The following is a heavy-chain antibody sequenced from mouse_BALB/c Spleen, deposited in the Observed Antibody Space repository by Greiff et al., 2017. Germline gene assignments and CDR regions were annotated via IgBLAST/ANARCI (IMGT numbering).Heavy chain of an antibody. Sequence: EVKLVESGGGLVQPGGSMKLSCVASGFTFSNYWMNWVRQSPEKGLEWVAEIRLKSNNYATHYAESVKGRFTISRDDSKSSVYLQMNNLRAEDTGIYYCTRGGSSYVRAMDYWGQGTSVTVSS. CDR1: GFTFSNYW. CDR2: IRLKSNNYAT. D-gene: IGHD1-1*01. J-gene: IGHJ4*01. V-gene: IGHV6-6*02. CDR3: TRGGSSYVRAMDY.